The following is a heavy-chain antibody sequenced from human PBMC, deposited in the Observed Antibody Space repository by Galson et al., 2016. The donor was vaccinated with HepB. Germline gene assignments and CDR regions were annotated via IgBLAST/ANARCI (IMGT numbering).Heavy chain of an antibody. Sequence: SLRLSCAASGFTFSDYYMSWIRQAPGKGLEWLAYISSSRSTIHYADSVKGRFTISRDNAKNSLYLQMDSLRAEDTAVYYCARDGDTAMFTANYYFDYWGQGTLVTVSS. V-gene: IGHV3-11*04. CDR2: ISSSRSTI. J-gene: IGHJ4*02. D-gene: IGHD5-18*01. CDR3: ARDGDTAMFTANYYFDY. CDR1: GFTFSDYY.